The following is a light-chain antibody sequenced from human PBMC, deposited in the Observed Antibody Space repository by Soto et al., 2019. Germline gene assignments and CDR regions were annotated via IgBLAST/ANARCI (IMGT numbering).Light chain of an antibody. J-gene: IGKJ5*01. CDR2: DAS. V-gene: IGKV3-20*01. CDR3: QQYGSSPWIT. CDR1: QSVSSY. Sequence: EIVLTQSPATLSLSPGERATLSCRASQSVSSYLAWYQLKPGQAPRLLIYDASNRATGIPARFSGSGSGTDFTLTISRLEPEDFAVYYCQQYGSSPWITFGQGTRLEI.